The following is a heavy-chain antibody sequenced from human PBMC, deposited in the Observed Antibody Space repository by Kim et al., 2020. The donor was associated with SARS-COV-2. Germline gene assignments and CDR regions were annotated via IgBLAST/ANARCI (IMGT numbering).Heavy chain of an antibody. Sequence: ASVKVSCKVSGYTLTELSMHWVRQAPGKGLEWMGGFDPEDGETIYAQKFQGRVTMTEDTSTDTAYMELSSLRSEDTAVYYCATATDYFESSGYRYGRDVRGRGTTVTVSS. CDR3: ATATDYFESSGYRYGRDV. D-gene: IGHD3-22*01. CDR1: GYTLTELS. V-gene: IGHV1-24*01. J-gene: IGHJ6*02. CDR2: FDPEDGET.